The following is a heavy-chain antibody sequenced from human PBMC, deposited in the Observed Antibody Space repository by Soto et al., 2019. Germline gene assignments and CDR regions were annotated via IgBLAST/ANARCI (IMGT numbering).Heavy chain of an antibody. CDR3: ARVGIYYYDSSGYPGYFDY. CDR2: IITIFGTA. D-gene: IGHD3-22*01. Sequence: QVQLVQSGAEVKKPGSSVKVSCKASGGTFSSYAISWVRQAPGQGLEWMGGIITIFGTANYAQKFQGRVTITADESTSTAYMELSSLRSEDTAVYYCARVGIYYYDSSGYPGYFDYWGQGTLVTVSS. CDR1: GGTFSSYA. J-gene: IGHJ4*02. V-gene: IGHV1-69*01.